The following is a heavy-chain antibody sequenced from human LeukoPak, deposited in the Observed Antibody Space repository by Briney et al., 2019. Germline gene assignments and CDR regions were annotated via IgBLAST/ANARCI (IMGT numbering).Heavy chain of an antibody. V-gene: IGHV3-23*01. CDR3: AKDWARERNYYYYMDV. D-gene: IGHD3-16*01. Sequence: GGSLRLSCAASGFNFSSYGMSWVRQAPGKGLGWVSAISGSGGSTYYAGSVKGRFTISRDNSKNTMYLQMNSLRTEDTAVYYCAKDWARERNYYYYMDVWGKGTTVTISS. J-gene: IGHJ6*03. CDR2: ISGSGGST. CDR1: GFNFSSYG.